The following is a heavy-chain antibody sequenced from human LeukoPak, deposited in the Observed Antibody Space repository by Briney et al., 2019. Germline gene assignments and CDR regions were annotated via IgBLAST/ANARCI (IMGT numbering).Heavy chain of an antibody. J-gene: IGHJ6*02. CDR1: GFTFSSYE. Sequence: GGSLRLSCAASGFTFSSYEMNWVRQAPRKGLEWVSYISSSGSTIYYADSVKGRFTISRDNAKNSLYLQMNSLRAEDTAVYYCARDLPYDSSTVYYGMDVWGQGTTVTVSS. CDR3: ARDLPYDSSTVYYGMDV. V-gene: IGHV3-48*03. D-gene: IGHD3-22*01. CDR2: ISSSGSTI.